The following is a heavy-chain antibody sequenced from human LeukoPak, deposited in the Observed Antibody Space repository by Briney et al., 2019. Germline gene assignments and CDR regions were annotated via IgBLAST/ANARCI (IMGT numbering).Heavy chain of an antibody. D-gene: IGHD3-10*01. CDR1: GYTFNNYG. CDR2: LSPYGNS. J-gene: IGHJ4*02. Sequence: ASVKVSCKASGYTFNNYGISWVRQPPGQGLEWMGWLSPYGNSDYAQRLQGRVTVTTDTSTSAAYMELRSLRSDDTAVYYCARWFYYGSTTYYNFDYWGQGTLVTVSS. V-gene: IGHV1-18*01. CDR3: ARWFYYGSTTYYNFDY.